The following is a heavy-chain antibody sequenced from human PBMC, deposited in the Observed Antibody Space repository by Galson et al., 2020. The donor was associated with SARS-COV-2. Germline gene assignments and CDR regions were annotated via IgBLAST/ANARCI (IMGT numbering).Heavy chain of an antibody. D-gene: IGHD1-26*01. J-gene: IGHJ3*02. V-gene: IGHV3-23*01. CDR2: FSGSGGST. CDR3: AKGAEGGIVVATNSAFDI. CDR1: APTLTSYA. Sequence: ARSLRLSCPPSAPTLTSYAMSCDRQPPGKGLEWVSAFSGSGGSTYYTDSVKGRLTISRDNAKNTLYLQMNSLRAEDTAVYYCAKGAEGGIVVATNSAFDIWGQGTMVLVSS.